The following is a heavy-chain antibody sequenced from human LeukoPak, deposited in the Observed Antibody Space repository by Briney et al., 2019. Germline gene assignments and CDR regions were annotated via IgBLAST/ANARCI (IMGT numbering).Heavy chain of an antibody. V-gene: IGHV3-11*01. Sequence: KPGGSLRLSCAASGFTFSDYYMSWIRQAPGKGLEWVSYISSSGSTIYYADSVKGRFTISGDNAKNSLYLQMNSLRAEDTAVYYCARDKLRGYSYYLGEVDYWGQRTLVTVSS. D-gene: IGHD5-18*01. CDR1: GFTFSDYY. CDR2: ISSSGSTI. CDR3: ARDKLRGYSYYLGEVDY. J-gene: IGHJ4*02.